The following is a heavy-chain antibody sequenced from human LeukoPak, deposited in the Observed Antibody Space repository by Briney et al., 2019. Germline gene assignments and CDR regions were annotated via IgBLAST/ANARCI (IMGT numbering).Heavy chain of an antibody. J-gene: IGHJ4*02. CDR1: GGTFSSYA. D-gene: IGHD6-6*01. CDR2: IIPIFGTA. V-gene: IGHV1-69*05. Sequence: ASVKVSCKASGGTFSSYAISWVRQAPGQGLEWMGGIIPIFGTANYAPKFQGRVTITTDESTSTAYMELSSLRSEDTAVYYCASSTSVIAAPHWDYWGQGTLVTVSS. CDR3: ASSTSVIAAPHWDY.